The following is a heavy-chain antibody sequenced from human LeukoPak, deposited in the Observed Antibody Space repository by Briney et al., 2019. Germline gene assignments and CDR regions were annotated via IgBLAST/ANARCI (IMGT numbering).Heavy chain of an antibody. V-gene: IGHV1-18*01. D-gene: IGHD3-3*01. Sequence: ASVKVSCKASGYTFTSYGISWVRLAPGQGLEWMGWISAYNGNTNYAQKLQGRVTMTTDTSTSTAYMELRSLRSDDTAVYYCARGGTIFGVVIRPFDYWGQGTLVTVSS. CDR2: ISAYNGNT. CDR1: GYTFTSYG. J-gene: IGHJ4*02. CDR3: ARGGTIFGVVIRPFDY.